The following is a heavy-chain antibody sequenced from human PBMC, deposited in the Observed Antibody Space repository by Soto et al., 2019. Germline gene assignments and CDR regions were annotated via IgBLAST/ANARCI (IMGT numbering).Heavy chain of an antibody. CDR1: GGSFSGYY. V-gene: IGHV4-34*01. CDR2: INHSGST. Sequence: QVQLQQWGAGLLKPSETLSLTCAVYGGSFSGYYWSWIRQPPGKGLEWIGEINHSGSTNYNPSLKSRVTISVDTSKNQFSLKLSSVTAADTAVYYCVRGRHYYDSSGYLPPFDYWGQGTLVTVSS. D-gene: IGHD3-22*01. J-gene: IGHJ4*02. CDR3: VRGRHYYDSSGYLPPFDY.